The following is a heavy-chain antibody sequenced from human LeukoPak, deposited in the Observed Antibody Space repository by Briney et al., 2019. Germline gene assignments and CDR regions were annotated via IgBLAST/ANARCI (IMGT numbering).Heavy chain of an antibody. CDR2: IYYSGST. CDR3: ARDAPDQPLDY. J-gene: IGHJ4*02. V-gene: IGHV4-31*03. CDR1: GGSISSGGYY. Sequence: SQTLSLTCTVSGGSISSGGYYWSWIRQHPGKGREWIGYIYYSGSTYYNPSLKSRVTISVDTSKNQFSLKLSSVTAADTAVYYCARDAPDQPLDYWGQGTLVTVSS.